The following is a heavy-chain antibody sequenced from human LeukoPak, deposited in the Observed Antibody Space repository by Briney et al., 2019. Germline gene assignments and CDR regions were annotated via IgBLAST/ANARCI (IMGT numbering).Heavy chain of an antibody. Sequence: GGSLRLSCAASGFTFSNAWMSWVRQAPGKGLEWVGRIKSKTNGGTTDYAAPVKGRFTISRDDSKNTLYFEMNSLKTEDTAIYYCSALGYPQYFHHWGQGTLVTVSS. V-gene: IGHV3-15*01. J-gene: IGHJ4*02. D-gene: IGHD2-15*01. CDR1: GFTFSNAW. CDR2: IKSKTNGGTT. CDR3: SALGYPQYFHH.